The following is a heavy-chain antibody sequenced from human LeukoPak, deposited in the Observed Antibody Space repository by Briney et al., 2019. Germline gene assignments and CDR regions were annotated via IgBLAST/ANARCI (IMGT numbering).Heavy chain of an antibody. Sequence: PSETLSLTCAVYGGSFSGYYWSWIRQPPGKGLEWIGEINHSGSTNYNPSLTSRVTISVDTSKNQFSLKLSSVTAADTAVYYCARSSTPRDYFDYWGQGTLVTVSS. V-gene: IGHV4-34*01. J-gene: IGHJ4*02. D-gene: IGHD6-13*01. CDR1: GGSFSGYY. CDR2: INHSGST. CDR3: ARSSTPRDYFDY.